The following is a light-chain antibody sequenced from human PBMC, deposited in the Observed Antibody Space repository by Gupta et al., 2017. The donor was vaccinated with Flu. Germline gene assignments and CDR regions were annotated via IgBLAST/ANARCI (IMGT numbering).Light chain of an antibody. CDR1: PSRVYNDGKTY. J-gene: IGKJ1*01. V-gene: IGKV2-30*01. Sequence: DVVLTQSLLSLPVTLGQSASLSCRPSPSRVYNDGKTYLNWFHQRPGQSPRRLIYRGSNRDSGVPDRFSGSGSGTXFTLKIXRVEAEDVGIYYCIQGKHWPTSFGXGTKVEIK. CDR2: RGS. CDR3: IQGKHWPTS.